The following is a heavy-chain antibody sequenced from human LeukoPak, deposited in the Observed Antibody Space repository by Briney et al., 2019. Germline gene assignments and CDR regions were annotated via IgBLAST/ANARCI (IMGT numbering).Heavy chain of an antibody. Sequence: GESLKISRKGSGYSFTSYWIGWVRQMPGKGLEWMGIIYPGDSDTRYSPSFQGQVTISADKSISTAYLQWSSLKASDTAMYYCASNYVGYYYYMDVWGKGTTVTVSS. CDR3: ASNYVGYYYYMDV. CDR1: GYSFTSYW. CDR2: IYPGDSDT. D-gene: IGHD4-11*01. J-gene: IGHJ6*03. V-gene: IGHV5-51*01.